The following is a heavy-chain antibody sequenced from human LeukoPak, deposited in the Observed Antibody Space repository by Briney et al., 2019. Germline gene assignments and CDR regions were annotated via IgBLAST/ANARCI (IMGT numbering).Heavy chain of an antibody. J-gene: IGHJ4*02. CDR3: ARGYCSGGSCYEALDY. V-gene: IGHV3-23*01. CDR2: ISGSGGST. D-gene: IGHD2-15*01. CDR1: GFTFSSYA. Sequence: GGSLRLSCAASGFTFSSYAMSWVRQAPGKGLEWVSGISGSGGSTYYADSVKGRFTISRDNSKNTLYLQMNSLRAEDTAVYYCARGYCSGGSCYEALDYWGQGTLVTVSS.